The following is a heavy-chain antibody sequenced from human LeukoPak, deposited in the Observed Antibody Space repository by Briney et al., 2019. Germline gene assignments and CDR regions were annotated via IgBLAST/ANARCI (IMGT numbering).Heavy chain of an antibody. CDR1: GYTFTGYY. CDR2: INPNSGGT. J-gene: IGHJ5*02. CDR3: ASTFTYYYDSSGYYSS. V-gene: IGHV1-2*02. D-gene: IGHD3-22*01. Sequence: ASVKVSCKASGYTFTGYYMHWVRQAPGQGLEWMGWINPNSGGTNYAQKFQGRVTMTRDTSISTAYMELSRLRSDDTAVYYCASTFTYYYDSSGYYSSWGQGALVTVSS.